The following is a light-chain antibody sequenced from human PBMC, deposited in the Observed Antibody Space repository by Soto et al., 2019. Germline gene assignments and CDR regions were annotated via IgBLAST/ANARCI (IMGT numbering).Light chain of an antibody. J-gene: IGKJ1*01. CDR2: GAS. Sequence: PGERATLSCRASQSVSGTYLAWYQQKPGQAPSLLIYGASSRATGIPDRFSGSGSGTDFTLTISRLEPEDFAVYYCQQYGSSSTFGQGTKVDIK. CDR3: QQYGSSST. CDR1: QSVSGTY. V-gene: IGKV3-20*01.